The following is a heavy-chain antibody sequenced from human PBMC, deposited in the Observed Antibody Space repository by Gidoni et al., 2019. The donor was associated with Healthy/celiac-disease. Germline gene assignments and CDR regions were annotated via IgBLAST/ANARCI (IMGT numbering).Heavy chain of an antibody. CDR1: GYTFTGYY. CDR2: INPNSGGT. D-gene: IGHD4-17*01. V-gene: IGHV1-2*02. J-gene: IGHJ3*02. Sequence: QVQLVQSGAEVKKPGASVKVSCKASGYTFTGYYMHWVRQAPGQGLEWMGWINPNSGGTNYAQKFQGRVTMTRDTSISTAYMELSRLRSDDTAVYYCARDRLTTVTTYDAFDIWGQGTMVTVSS. CDR3: ARDRLTTVTTYDAFDI.